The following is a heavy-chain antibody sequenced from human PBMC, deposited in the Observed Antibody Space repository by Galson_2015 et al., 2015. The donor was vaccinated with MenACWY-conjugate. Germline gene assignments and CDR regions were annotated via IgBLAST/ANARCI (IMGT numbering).Heavy chain of an antibody. V-gene: IGHV3-30*04. D-gene: IGHD4-17*01. CDR3: ARAYGDYVDYFDY. CDR2: ISYDGSNK. J-gene: IGHJ4*02. Sequence: SLRLSCAASGFTFSSYAMHWVRQAPGKGLEWVAVISYDGSNKYYADSVKGRFTISRDNSKNTLYLQMNSLRAEDTAVYYCARAYGDYVDYFDYWGQGTLVTVSS. CDR1: GFTFSSYA.